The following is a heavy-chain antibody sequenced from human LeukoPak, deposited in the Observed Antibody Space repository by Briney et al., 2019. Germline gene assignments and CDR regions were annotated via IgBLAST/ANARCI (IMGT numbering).Heavy chain of an antibody. CDR1: GGTFSSYA. V-gene: IGHV1-69*04. J-gene: IGHJ5*02. D-gene: IGHD2-2*01. CDR3: ASDIVVVPAAMGNWFDP. CDR2: IIPIFGIA. Sequence: SVKVSCKASGGTFSSYAISWVQQAPGQGLEWMGRIIPIFGIANYAQKFQGRVTITADKSTSTAYMELSSLRSEDTAVYYCASDIVVVPAAMGNWFDPWGQGTLVTVSS.